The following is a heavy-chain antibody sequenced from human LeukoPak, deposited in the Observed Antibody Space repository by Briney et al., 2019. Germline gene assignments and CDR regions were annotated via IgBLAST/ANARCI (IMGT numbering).Heavy chain of an antibody. CDR2: IRYDGSNE. J-gene: IGHJ4*02. CDR1: GFTFSSYG. CDR3: GKDSGSWSNYFDY. D-gene: IGHD6-13*01. Sequence: GGSLRLSCAASGFTFSSYGMHWVRQAPGKGLEWVAFIRYDGSNEYYADSVKGRFTISRDNSKNTLYLQMNSLRPDDTAVYYCGKDSGSWSNYFDYWGQGTLVTVSS. V-gene: IGHV3-30*02.